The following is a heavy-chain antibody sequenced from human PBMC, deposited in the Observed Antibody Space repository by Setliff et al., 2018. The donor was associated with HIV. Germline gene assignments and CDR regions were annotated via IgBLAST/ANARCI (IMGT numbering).Heavy chain of an antibody. D-gene: IGHD6-19*01. CDR2: IFYSGST. CDR1: GGSISGSNYY. Sequence: PSETLSLTCTVSGGSISGSNYYWGWIRQPPGKGREWIGSIFYSGSTYYTPSLKSRVTISVDTSKNQFSLKLSSVTAADTAVYYCARRRSSGWYHYFDYWGQGTLVTVSS. CDR3: ARRRSSGWYHYFDY. V-gene: IGHV4-39*07. J-gene: IGHJ4*02.